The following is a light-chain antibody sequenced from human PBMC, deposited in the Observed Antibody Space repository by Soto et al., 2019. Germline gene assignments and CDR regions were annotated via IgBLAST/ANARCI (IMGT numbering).Light chain of an antibody. CDR1: QSVGSN. CDR2: GAF. Sequence: EIVVTQSPATLSVSPGERATLSCRTSQSVGSNLAWYQQKPGQAPRLLIHGAFIRAPGFPVTFRGTGSGSEFTLTSISLQSEDGALSNCQQDDKWPYTSGQGTK. J-gene: IGKJ2*01. V-gene: IGKV3-15*01. CDR3: QQDDKWPYT.